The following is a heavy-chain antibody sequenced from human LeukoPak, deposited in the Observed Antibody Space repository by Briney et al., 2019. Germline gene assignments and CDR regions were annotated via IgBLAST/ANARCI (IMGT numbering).Heavy chain of an antibody. Sequence: SGRSLSPSRAASASSFPTHSFHWDRQSQGNGLGWVAYIRSSRSTIRQAKSMKGRISISRDNAKHSLFLQMSSLRVEDTAVYYCARERETCGIIDSWGQGTLVAVSS. D-gene: IGHD1-14*01. V-gene: IGHV3-48*04. CDR2: IRSSRSTI. CDR1: ASSFPTHS. CDR3: ARERETCGIIDS. J-gene: IGHJ4*02.